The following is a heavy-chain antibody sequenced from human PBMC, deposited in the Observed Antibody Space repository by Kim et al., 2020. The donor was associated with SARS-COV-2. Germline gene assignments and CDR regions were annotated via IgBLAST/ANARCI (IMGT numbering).Heavy chain of an antibody. CDR2: INSDGSST. V-gene: IGHV3-74*01. CDR1: GFTFSSYW. CDR3: APDDYGDYGNFDY. J-gene: IGHJ4*02. D-gene: IGHD4-17*01. Sequence: GGSLRLSCAASGFTFSSYWMHWVRQAPGKGLVWVSRINSDGSSTSYADSVKGRFTISRDNAKNTLYLQMNSLRAEDTAVYYCAPDDYGDYGNFDYWGQGTLVTVSS.